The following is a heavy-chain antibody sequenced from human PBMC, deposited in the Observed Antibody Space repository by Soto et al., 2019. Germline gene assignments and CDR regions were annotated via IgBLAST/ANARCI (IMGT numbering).Heavy chain of an antibody. J-gene: IGHJ4*02. CDR3: ARDPADY. V-gene: IGHV1-3*01. CDR1: GYTFIIFS. Sequence: ASVKVSCKASGYTFIIFSINWVRQAPGQRLEWMGWINAGNGDTKYSQKFQGRVTITRDTSASTAYMELSSLRSEDTALYYCARDPADYWGQGTLVTVSS. CDR2: INAGNGDT.